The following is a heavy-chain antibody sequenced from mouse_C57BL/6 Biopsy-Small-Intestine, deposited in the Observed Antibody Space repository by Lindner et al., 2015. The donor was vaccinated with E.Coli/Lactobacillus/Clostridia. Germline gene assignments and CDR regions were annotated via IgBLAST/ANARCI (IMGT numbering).Heavy chain of an antibody. CDR2: IYPGSGNT. J-gene: IGHJ1*03. CDR1: GYSFTSYY. D-gene: IGHD2-4*01. Sequence: VQLQESGPELVKPGASVKISCKASGYSFTSYYIHWLNQRPGQGLEWIGWIYPGSGNTKYNEKFKGKATLTADTSSSTAYMQLSSLTSEDSAVYYCARGRVDYDDWYFDVWGTGTTVTVSS. CDR3: ARGRVDYDDWYFDV. V-gene: IGHV1-66*01.